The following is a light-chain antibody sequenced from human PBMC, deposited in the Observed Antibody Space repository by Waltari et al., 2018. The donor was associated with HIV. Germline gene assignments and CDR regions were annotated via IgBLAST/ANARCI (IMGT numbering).Light chain of an antibody. J-gene: IGKJ5*01. CDR3: QQYSDSPIN. V-gene: IGKV3-20*01. Sequence: EIVLTQSPGTLSLSPGERATLSSRPSQSVNSNYLAWYQQKPGQAPRLLIYVASSRATGIPDRFSGSGSGTDFTLTISRLEPEDVAVYYCQQYSDSPINFGQGTRVEIK. CDR1: QSVNSNY. CDR2: VAS.